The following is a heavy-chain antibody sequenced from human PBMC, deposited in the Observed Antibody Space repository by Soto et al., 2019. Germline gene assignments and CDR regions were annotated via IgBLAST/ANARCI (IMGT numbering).Heavy chain of an antibody. V-gene: IGHV4-34*01. CDR2: INHNGST. J-gene: IGHJ6*02. Sequence: QVQLQQWGAGLLKPSETLSLTCAIYGGSFSNYYWNWIRQPPGKGLEWMGKINHNGSTNYSPSLKGRLTISVDTSKNQFSLKLISVTAADTAVYFCGRGRGYSNAWGSYYSGMDVWGQGTTVTVSS. D-gene: IGHD6-19*01. CDR3: GRGRGYSNAWGSYYSGMDV. CDR1: GGSFSNYY.